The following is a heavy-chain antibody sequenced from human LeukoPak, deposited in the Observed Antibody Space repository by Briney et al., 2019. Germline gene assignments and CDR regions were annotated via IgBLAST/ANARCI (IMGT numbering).Heavy chain of an antibody. V-gene: IGHV3-74*01. J-gene: IGHJ2*01. Sequence: GGSLRLSCAASGFTFSSYWMHWVRQAPGKGLVWVSRINSDGSSTSYADSVKGRFTISRDNAKNTLCLQMNSLRAEDTALYYCAKDISTGELQRTWYFDLWGRGTLVTVSS. D-gene: IGHD1-26*01. CDR1: GFTFSSYW. CDR3: AKDISTGELQRTWYFDL. CDR2: INSDGSST.